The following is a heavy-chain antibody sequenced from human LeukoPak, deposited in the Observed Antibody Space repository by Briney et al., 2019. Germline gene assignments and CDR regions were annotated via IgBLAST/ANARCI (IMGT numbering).Heavy chain of an antibody. CDR2: ISPYNGDT. J-gene: IGHJ4*02. D-gene: IGHD2-15*01. CDR3: ARKRRGCYPD. CDR1: GYTFTHFD. V-gene: IGHV1-18*01. Sequence: GASVKVSCKASGYTFTHFDISWVRQAPGQGLEWMGRISPYNGDTYYAQNLQGRVTVTTDTSTRTAYMELKSLTSDDTAVYYCARKRRGCYPDWGQGTLVTVSS.